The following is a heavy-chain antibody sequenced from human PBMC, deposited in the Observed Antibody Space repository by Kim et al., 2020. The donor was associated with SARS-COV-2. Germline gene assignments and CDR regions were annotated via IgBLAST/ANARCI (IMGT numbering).Heavy chain of an antibody. CDR3: ARLWFRSFFWDEQGMDV. Sequence: GGSLRLSCAASGFTFSSYWMHWVRQAPGKGLVWVSRINSDGSSTSYADSVKGRFTISRDNAKNTLYLQMNSLRAVDTAVYYCARLWFRSFFWDEQGMDVWGQGTTVTVSS. V-gene: IGHV3-74*01. J-gene: IGHJ6*02. CDR2: INSDGSST. CDR1: GFTFSSYW. D-gene: IGHD5-18*01.